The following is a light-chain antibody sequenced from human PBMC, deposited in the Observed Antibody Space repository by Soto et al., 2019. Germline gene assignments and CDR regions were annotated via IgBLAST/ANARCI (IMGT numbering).Light chain of an antibody. CDR3: GTWDNSLSVVL. Sequence: QSVLTQPPSVSAAPGQKVTISCSGSRSNIGSNYVSWYQQLPGTAPKLLIYDNNKRPSGIPDRFSGSKSGTSATLGITGLQTGDEADYYCGTWDNSLSVVLFGGGTKVTVL. CDR2: DNN. J-gene: IGLJ2*01. V-gene: IGLV1-51*01. CDR1: RSNIGSNY.